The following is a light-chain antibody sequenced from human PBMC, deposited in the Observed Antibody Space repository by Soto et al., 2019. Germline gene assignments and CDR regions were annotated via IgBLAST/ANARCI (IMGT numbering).Light chain of an antibody. CDR1: QTITTY. CDR3: QQTYSALWT. CDR2: ADS. Sequence: DLQMTQSPSSLSASVGDRVTISCRASQTITTYLNWYQQKPGKAPKLLIYADSSLHSGVPSRFSGSGSETDFTLTISSLQPEDFAAYYCQQTYSALWTFGQGTKLEIK. J-gene: IGKJ1*01. V-gene: IGKV1-39*01.